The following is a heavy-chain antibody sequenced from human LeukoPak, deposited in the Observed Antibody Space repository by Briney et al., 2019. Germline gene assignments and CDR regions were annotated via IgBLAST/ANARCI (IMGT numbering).Heavy chain of an antibody. CDR3: ARDQAAAGTPLDY. CDR2: INPNSGGT. V-gene: IGHV1-2*02. J-gene: IGHJ4*02. Sequence: ASVKVSCKASGYTFTGYYMHGVRQAPGQGLEWMGWINPNSGGTNYAQKFQGRVTITRDTSISTAYMELSRLRSDDTAVYYCARDQAAAGTPLDYWGQGTLVTVSS. D-gene: IGHD6-13*01. CDR1: GYTFTGYY.